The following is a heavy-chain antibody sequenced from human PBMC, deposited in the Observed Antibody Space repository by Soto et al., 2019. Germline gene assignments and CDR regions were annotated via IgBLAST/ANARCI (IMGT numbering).Heavy chain of an antibody. V-gene: IGHV4-30-4*08. CDR2: IHHSGSI. D-gene: IGHD2-21*02. CDR3: AREDGGGDSLDV. J-gene: IGHJ6*02. Sequence: QVQLQQSGPGLVKPSQTLSLTCTVSGDSISSDYYHWTWIRQSPGKGLEWIGYIHHSGSILYNPSLKSRVTISVDTSKNQFSLHLTSVTAADTAVYVCAREDGGGDSLDVWGQGTTVTVSS. CDR1: GDSISSDYYH.